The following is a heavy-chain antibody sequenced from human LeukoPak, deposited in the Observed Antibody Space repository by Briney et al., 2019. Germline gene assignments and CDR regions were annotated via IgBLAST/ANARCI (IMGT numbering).Heavy chain of an antibody. Sequence: GASVKVSCKASGYTFTSYGISWVRQAPGQGLEWMGWINTYNGNTNYAQMLQGRVTMTTDTSTSTAYMELRSLRSDDTAVYYCARVVGATPYYYYYYMDVWGKGTTVTVSS. CDR1: GYTFTSYG. V-gene: IGHV1-18*01. J-gene: IGHJ6*03. CDR3: ARVVGATPYYYYYYMDV. D-gene: IGHD1-26*01. CDR2: INTYNGNT.